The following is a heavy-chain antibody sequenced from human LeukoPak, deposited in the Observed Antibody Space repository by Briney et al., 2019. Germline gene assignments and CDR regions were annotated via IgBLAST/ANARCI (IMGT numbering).Heavy chain of an antibody. V-gene: IGHV3-23*01. CDR2: ISGSGGSS. J-gene: IGHJ6*02. D-gene: IGHD1-26*01. Sequence: PGGSLRLSCAASGFPFSSYGMSWVRQAPGKGLEWVSVISGSGGSSHYADSVKGRFTISRDSFKNTLYLQMDSLRAEDTAVYYCAKVYALGAIPYHYYGMDVWGQGTTVAVSS. CDR1: GFPFSSYG. CDR3: AKVYALGAIPYHYYGMDV.